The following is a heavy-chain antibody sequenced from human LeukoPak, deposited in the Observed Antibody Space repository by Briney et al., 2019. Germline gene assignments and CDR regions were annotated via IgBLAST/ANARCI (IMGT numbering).Heavy chain of an antibody. CDR2: ISSISPYI. V-gene: IGHV3-21*01. CDR1: GFTFSNAW. D-gene: IGHD1-14*01. Sequence: GGSLRLSCAASGFTFSNAWTSWVRQAPGKGLEWVSSISSISPYIYYADSVKGRFTISRDNAKNSLYLQMNSLRAEDTAVYYCARDISGYSQHWGQGTLGTVSS. CDR3: ARDISGYSQH. J-gene: IGHJ1*01.